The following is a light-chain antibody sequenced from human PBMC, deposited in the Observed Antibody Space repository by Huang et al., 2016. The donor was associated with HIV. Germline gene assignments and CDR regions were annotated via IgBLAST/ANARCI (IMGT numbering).Light chain of an antibody. CDR1: QRISSH. V-gene: IGKV1-39*01. J-gene: IGKJ4*01. CDR3: QQTYSAPVT. Sequence: DIQVTQSPSSLSASVGDRVTITCRTSQRISSHLSWYQQKIGKGPKLLIYSSTVLQSGDPSRFTGSGSGTDFTLTSNSLQPEDFATYYCQQTYSAPVTFGGGTRVEIK. CDR2: SST.